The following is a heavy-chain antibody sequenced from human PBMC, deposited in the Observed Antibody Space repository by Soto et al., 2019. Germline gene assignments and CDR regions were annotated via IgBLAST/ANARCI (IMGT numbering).Heavy chain of an antibody. D-gene: IGHD2-15*01. CDR3: ARGVAATPLSGSSWFDP. CDR2: IYYGWNT. J-gene: IGHJ5*02. Sequence: SETLCLNCTVSGGAIGRGGDYWNWIRKHPGKGLEWIGYIYYGWNTQYNPSLKSRVTISADTSKNLFSLNLSSVTAADTAVYYCARGVAATPLSGSSWFDPCGQGTLVT. V-gene: IGHV4-31*03. CDR1: GGAIGRGGDY.